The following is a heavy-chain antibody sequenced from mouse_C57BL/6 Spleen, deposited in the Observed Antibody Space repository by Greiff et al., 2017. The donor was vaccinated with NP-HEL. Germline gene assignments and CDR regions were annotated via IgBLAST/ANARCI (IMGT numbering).Heavy chain of an antibody. V-gene: IGHV1-72*01. CDR1: GYTFTSYW. D-gene: IGHD1-1*01. CDR2: IDPNSGGT. CDR3: AREGDYYYGSAWFAY. Sequence: VKLQQPGAELVKPGASVKLSCKASGYTFTSYWMHWVKQRPGRGLEWIGRIDPNSGGTKYNEKFKSKATLTVDKPSSTAYMQLSSLTSEDSAVYDCAREGDYYYGSAWFAYWGQGTLVTVSA. J-gene: IGHJ3*01.